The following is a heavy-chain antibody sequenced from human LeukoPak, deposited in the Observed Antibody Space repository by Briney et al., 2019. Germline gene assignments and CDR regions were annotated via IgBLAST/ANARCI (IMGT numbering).Heavy chain of an antibody. V-gene: IGHV5-51*01. J-gene: IGHJ4*02. CDR2: IYPGDSDT. D-gene: IGHD5-24*01. Sequence: RGESLKISCQGSGYSFTSYWIGWVRQMPGKGLEWMGIIYPGDSDTRYSPSFQGQVTISADKSISTAYLQWSSLKASDTAMYYCARRDTRDGYNFRYWGQGTLVTVSS. CDR3: ARRDTRDGYNFRY. CDR1: GYSFTSYW.